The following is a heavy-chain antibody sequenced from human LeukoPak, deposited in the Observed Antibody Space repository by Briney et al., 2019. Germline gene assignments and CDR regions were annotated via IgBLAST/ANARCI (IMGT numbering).Heavy chain of an antibody. D-gene: IGHD6-6*01. V-gene: IGHV3-23*01. J-gene: IGHJ4*02. CDR3: AKDGGGSSPPFDN. CDR2: IKNSGGST. CDR1: GFTFSSYA. Sequence: GGSLRLSCAASGFTFSSYAMSWVRQAPGKGLEWVSGIKNSGGSTDYADSVKGRFTISRDNSKNTLYLQMNSLRAEDTAVYYCAKDGGGSSPPFDNRGQGTLVTVSS.